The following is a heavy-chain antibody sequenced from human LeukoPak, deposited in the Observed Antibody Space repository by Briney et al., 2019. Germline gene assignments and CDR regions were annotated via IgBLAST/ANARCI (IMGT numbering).Heavy chain of an antibody. CDR2: ISLSGQT. D-gene: IGHD1-26*01. Sequence: PSETLSLTCGVSGGSIRSTNWWSWVRQPPGQGLEWIGEISLSGQTNFNPSLNGRVTTSLDESRNQLSLKLTSVTAADTAIYYCSGESGAFCPFGYWGQGTLVIVPP. CDR1: GGSIRSTNW. J-gene: IGHJ4*02. V-gene: IGHV4/OR15-8*02. CDR3: SGESGAFCPFGY.